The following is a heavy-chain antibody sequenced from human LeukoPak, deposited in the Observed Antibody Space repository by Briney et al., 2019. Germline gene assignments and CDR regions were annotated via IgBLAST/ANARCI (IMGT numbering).Heavy chain of an antibody. V-gene: IGHV1-2*02. CDR1: GYTSTDYY. CDR3: ARDFRRGGSMEYFQH. D-gene: IGHD2-15*01. Sequence: ASVKVSCKASGYTSTDYYIHWVRQAPGQGPEWMGCINPNTGGTIYALKFQGRVTVTRDTSISTVSMDLSRLSSDDTAVYYCARDFRRGGSMEYFQHWGQGTLVTVSS. J-gene: IGHJ1*01. CDR2: INPNTGGT.